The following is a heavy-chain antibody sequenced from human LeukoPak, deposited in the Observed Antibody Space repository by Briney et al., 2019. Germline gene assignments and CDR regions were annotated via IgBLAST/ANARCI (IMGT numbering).Heavy chain of an antibody. CDR1: GGSINSYY. J-gene: IGHJ5*02. CDR2: IYHSGST. V-gene: IGHV4-38-2*02. CDR3: ARNLLNIVLMVYAIRFDP. Sequence: SETLSLTCTVSGGSINSYYWGWIRQPPGKGLEWIGSIYHSGSTYYNPSLKSRVTISVDTSKNQFSLKLSSVTAADTAVYYCARNLLNIVLMVYAIRFDPWGQGTLVTVSS. D-gene: IGHD2-8*01.